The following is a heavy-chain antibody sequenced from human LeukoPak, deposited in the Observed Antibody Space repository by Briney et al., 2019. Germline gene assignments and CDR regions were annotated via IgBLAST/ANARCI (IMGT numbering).Heavy chain of an antibody. V-gene: IGHV1-46*01. D-gene: IGHD1-26*01. J-gene: IGHJ4*02. Sequence: ASVKVSCKASGGTFSSYAISWVRQAPGQGLEWMGIINPSGGSTSYAQKFQGRVTMTRDTSTSTVYMELSSLRSEDTAVNYCARGGNGFTIVEDGYFDYWGQGTLVTASS. CDR3: ARGGNGFTIVEDGYFDY. CDR1: GGTFSSYA. CDR2: INPSGGST.